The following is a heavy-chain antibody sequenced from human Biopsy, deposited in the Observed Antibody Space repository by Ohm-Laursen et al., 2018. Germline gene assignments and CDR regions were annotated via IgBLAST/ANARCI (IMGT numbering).Heavy chain of an antibody. D-gene: IGHD2/OR15-2a*01. Sequence: SGTLSLTCGVSGFDISSGFHWAWIRPPPGEGLERIGFIYRTGTTTYNPPLKSRVAMAVDTSKHQFSLIMNSVTAADTAVYYCARMKGREYFDYWGQGTLVIVSS. CDR2: IYRTGTT. V-gene: IGHV4-38-2*01. CDR3: ARMKGREYFDY. CDR1: GFDISSGFH. J-gene: IGHJ4*02.